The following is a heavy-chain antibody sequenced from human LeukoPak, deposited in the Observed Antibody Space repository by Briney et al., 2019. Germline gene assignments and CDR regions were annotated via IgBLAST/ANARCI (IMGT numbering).Heavy chain of an antibody. Sequence: PGGSLRLSCAASGFTFSDHAMSWVRQAPGKGLEWVSAIRGTGTTTFYAASVKGRFTISRDNSKNTADLQMNSLRAEDTAVYYCPKVSWLGTLPSYHFDSWGQGTQVTVSS. J-gene: IGHJ4*02. CDR2: IRGTGTTT. CDR1: GFTFSDHA. V-gene: IGHV3-23*01. CDR3: PKVSWLGTLPSYHFDS. D-gene: IGHD6-19*01.